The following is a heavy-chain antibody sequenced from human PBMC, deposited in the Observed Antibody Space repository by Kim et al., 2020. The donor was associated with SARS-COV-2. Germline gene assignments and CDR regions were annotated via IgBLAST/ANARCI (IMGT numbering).Heavy chain of an antibody. V-gene: IGHV3-23*01. CDR1: GFTFSSYA. CDR3: AKHRVGVAKAFDY. J-gene: IGHJ4*02. D-gene: IGHD1-26*01. Sequence: GGSLRLSCAASGFTFSSYAMSWVRQAPGKGLEWVSSITTSGGNTYYADSVKGRFTISRDNSKNTQYMQTNSLRAEDTAVYYCAKHRVGVAKAFDYWGQGTLVTVSS. CDR2: ITTSGGNT.